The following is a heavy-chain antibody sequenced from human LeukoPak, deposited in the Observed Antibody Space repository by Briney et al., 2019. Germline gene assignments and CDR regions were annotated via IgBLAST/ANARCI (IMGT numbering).Heavy chain of an antibody. J-gene: IGHJ4*02. Sequence: GGSLRLSCAASGFTFSSYWMHWARQAPGKGLVWVSRINSDGSSTSYADSVKGRFTISRDNAKNTLYLQMNSLRAEDTAVYYCARPPVAGTYYFDYWGQGTLVTVSS. D-gene: IGHD6-19*01. CDR2: INSDGSST. CDR1: GFTFSSYW. CDR3: ARPPVAGTYYFDY. V-gene: IGHV3-74*01.